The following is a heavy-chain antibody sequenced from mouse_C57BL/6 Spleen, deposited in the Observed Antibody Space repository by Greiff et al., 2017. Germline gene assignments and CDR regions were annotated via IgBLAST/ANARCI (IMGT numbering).Heavy chain of an antibody. CDR3: ARGVYGNYDY. D-gene: IGHD2-1*01. CDR2: INPNNGCT. V-gene: IGHV1-18*01. J-gene: IGHJ2*01. Sequence: EVQLQQSGPELVKPGASVKIPCKASGYTFTDYNMDWVKQSHGKSLEWIGDINPNNGCTNYNQKFKGKATLTGDNSSSTACMELRNLTSEDTAVYYCARGVYGNYDYWGQGTTLTVSS. CDR1: GYTFTDYN.